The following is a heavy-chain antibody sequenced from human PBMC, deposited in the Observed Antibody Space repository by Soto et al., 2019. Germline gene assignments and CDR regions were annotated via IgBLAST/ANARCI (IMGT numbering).Heavy chain of an antibody. CDR2: ISSSSSYI. Sequence: EVQLVESGGGLVKPGGSLRLSCAASGFTFSSYSMHWVRQAPGKGLEWVSAISSSSSYIYYADSVKGRFTISRDNAKNSLYLQMNSLRAEDTAVYYCAREAEFYGDFMFDPWGQGTLVTVSS. D-gene: IGHD4-17*01. J-gene: IGHJ5*02. V-gene: IGHV3-21*01. CDR3: AREAEFYGDFMFDP. CDR1: GFTFSSYS.